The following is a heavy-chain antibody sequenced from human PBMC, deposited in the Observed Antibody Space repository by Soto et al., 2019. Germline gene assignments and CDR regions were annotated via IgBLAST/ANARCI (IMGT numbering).Heavy chain of an antibody. CDR3: ARSGYSYGPNPLLY. CDR2: IYYSGST. V-gene: IGHV4-31*03. J-gene: IGHJ4*02. CDR1: GGSISSGGYY. D-gene: IGHD5-18*01. Sequence: QVQLQESGPGLVKPSQTLSLTCTVSGGSISSGGYYWSWIRQHPGKGLEWIGYIYYSGSTYYNPSLKSRVTIAIDTSKNQFSLKLSSVTAADTAVYYCARSGYSYGPNPLLYWGQGTLVTVSS.